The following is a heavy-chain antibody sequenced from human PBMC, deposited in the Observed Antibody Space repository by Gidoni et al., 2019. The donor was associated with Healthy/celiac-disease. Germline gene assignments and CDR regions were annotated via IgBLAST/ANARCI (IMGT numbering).Heavy chain of an antibody. J-gene: IGHJ4*02. Sequence: QVQLVESGGGVVQPGRSLRLSCAASGFTFSRYAMHWVRQAPGKGMEWVAVISYDGINKYYADAVKGRFTISRDNSKNTLYLQMNSLRAEDTAVYYCARDGNAVPIWFGELMVYWGQGTLVTVSS. CDR3: ARDGNAVPIWFGELMVY. CDR1: GFTFSRYA. V-gene: IGHV3-30-3*01. CDR2: ISYDGINK. D-gene: IGHD3-10*01.